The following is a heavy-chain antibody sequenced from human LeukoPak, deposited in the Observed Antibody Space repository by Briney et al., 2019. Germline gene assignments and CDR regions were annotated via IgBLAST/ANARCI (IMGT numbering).Heavy chain of an antibody. CDR2: IYYSGGT. D-gene: IGHD5-18*01. V-gene: IGHV4-59*08. CDR1: GGSISSYY. Sequence: SETLSLTCTVSGGSISSYYWSWIRQPPGKGLEWIGYIYYSGGTNYNPSLKSRVTISVDTSKNQFSLKLSSVTAADTAVYYCARSAAMVDYYYYGMDVWGQGTTVTVSS. CDR3: ARSAAMVDYYYYGMDV. J-gene: IGHJ6*02.